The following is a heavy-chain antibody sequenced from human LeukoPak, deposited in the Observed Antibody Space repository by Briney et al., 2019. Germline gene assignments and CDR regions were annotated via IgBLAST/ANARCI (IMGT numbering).Heavy chain of an antibody. J-gene: IGHJ4*02. Sequence: GGSLRLSCAASGFTFSSYAMHWVRQAPGKGLEWVAVISYDGSNKYYADSVKGRFTISRDNSKNTLYLQMNSLRPEDTATFYCAKSLVVVAASAIDNWGRGTLVTVSS. CDR2: ISYDGSNK. V-gene: IGHV3-30*04. CDR1: GFTFSSYA. CDR3: AKSLVVVAASAIDN. D-gene: IGHD2-15*01.